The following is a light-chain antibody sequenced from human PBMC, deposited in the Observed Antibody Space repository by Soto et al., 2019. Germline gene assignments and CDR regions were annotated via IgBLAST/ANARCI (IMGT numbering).Light chain of an antibody. J-gene: IGLJ1*01. CDR1: SSDVGGYNY. Sequence: QSVLTQPASVSGSPGQSITISCTGTSSDVGGYNYVSWYQQHPGKAPKLMIYEVSNRPSGVSNRFSGSKSGHTASLTISGLQSEDEDDYFCTSYTSSTTLDVFGTGTKVTVL. CDR3: TSYTSSTTLDV. CDR2: EVS. V-gene: IGLV2-14*01.